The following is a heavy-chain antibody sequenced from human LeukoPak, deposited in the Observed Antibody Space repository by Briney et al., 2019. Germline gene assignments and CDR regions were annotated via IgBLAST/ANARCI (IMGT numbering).Heavy chain of an antibody. D-gene: IGHD2-2*01. V-gene: IGHV1-2*06. J-gene: IGHJ4*02. Sequence: GASVKVSCKASGYTFTGYYMHWVRQAPGQGLEWMGRINPNSGGTNYAQKFQGRVTMTRDTSISTAYMELSRLRSDDTAVYYCARYCSSTSCFEAPSDSYYFDYWGQGTLVTVSS. CDR2: INPNSGGT. CDR1: GYTFTGYY. CDR3: ARYCSSTSCFEAPSDSYYFDY.